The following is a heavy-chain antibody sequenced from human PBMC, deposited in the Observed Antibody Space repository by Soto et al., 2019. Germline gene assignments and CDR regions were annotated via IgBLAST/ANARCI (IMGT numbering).Heavy chain of an antibody. Sequence: EVQLVESGGGLVQPGGSLRLSCAASGFTFSSDAMSWVRQAPGKGLEWVAVISGSGGSTYYADSVKGRFTISRDNSKDTMHRPMTSLRAEDTPVDCCEKEWSGTYWLDPWGQGTLVTVSS. J-gene: IGHJ5*02. CDR1: GFTFSSDA. CDR3: EKEWSGTYWLDP. CDR2: ISGSGGST. V-gene: IGHV3-23*04. D-gene: IGHD3-3*01.